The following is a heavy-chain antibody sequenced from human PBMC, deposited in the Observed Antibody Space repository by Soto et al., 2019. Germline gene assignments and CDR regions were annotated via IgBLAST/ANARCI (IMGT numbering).Heavy chain of an antibody. J-gene: IGHJ4*02. CDR2: IDFSGST. V-gene: IGHV4-61*01. Sequence: QVQLQESGPGLVKPSETLSLTCTVSGGSVSSGSYYWNWIRQPPGKGLEWIGYIDFSGSTNYNPSLKRRVTISLDTSKNQFALKLSSVTAADTAVYYCSRAPYRSPLDYWGQGTLVTVSS. CDR3: SRAPYRSPLDY. CDR1: GGSVSSGSYY.